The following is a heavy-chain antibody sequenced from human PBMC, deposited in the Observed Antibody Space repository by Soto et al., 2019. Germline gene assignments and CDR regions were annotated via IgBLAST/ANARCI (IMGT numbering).Heavy chain of an antibody. CDR1: GFTFSNYG. CDR2: ISHDENIK. V-gene: IGHV3-30*03. Sequence: QVQLVESGGTVIQPGRSLRLSCAASGFTFSNYGMHWIRQAPGTGLEWVAVISHDENIKVYTDSVKGRFSISRDNSKNTLYLQMSSLGPEDTAVYYCAQRPRSGWHHWYYGMDIW. J-gene: IGHJ6*01. D-gene: IGHD6-19*01. CDR3: AQRPRSGWHHWYYGMDI.